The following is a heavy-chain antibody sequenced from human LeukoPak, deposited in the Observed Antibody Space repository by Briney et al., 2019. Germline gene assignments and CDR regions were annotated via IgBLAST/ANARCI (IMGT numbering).Heavy chain of an antibody. V-gene: IGHV3-66*01. CDR2: IYSGGST. CDR3: ARDGGAWELLAGSYGMDV. J-gene: IGHJ6*02. CDR1: GFTVSNNY. D-gene: IGHD1-26*01. Sequence: GGSLRLSCAASGFTVSNNYMSWVRQAPGKGLEWVSVIYSGGSTYYADSVKGRFTISRDNSKNTLYLQMNSLTAEDTAVYYCARDGGAWELLAGSYGMDVWGQGTTVTVSS.